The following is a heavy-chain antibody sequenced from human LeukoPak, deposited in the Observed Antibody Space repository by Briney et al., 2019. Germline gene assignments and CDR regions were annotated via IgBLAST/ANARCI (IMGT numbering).Heavy chain of an antibody. CDR1: GFTFSTYS. CDR2: ISSRSTYI. Sequence: GRSLRLSCAASGFTFSTYSMNWVRQAPGKGLEWVSFISSRSTYIYSADSVKGRFTISRDNAKNSLFLQLNSLREDDTAVYYCASAKGELELECWGQGTLVTVSS. D-gene: IGHD1-7*01. J-gene: IGHJ4*02. CDR3: ASAKGELELEC. V-gene: IGHV3-21*01.